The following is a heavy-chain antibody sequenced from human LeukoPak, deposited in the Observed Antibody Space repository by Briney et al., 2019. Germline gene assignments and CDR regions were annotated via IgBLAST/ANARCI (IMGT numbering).Heavy chain of an antibody. V-gene: IGHV4-34*01. CDR1: GGSFSGYY. CDR3: ARDGILSGYCSSTSCYGFDP. CDR2: IDHSGST. D-gene: IGHD2-2*01. Sequence: SETLSLTCAVYGGSFSGYYWSWIRQPPGKGLEWIGEIDHSGSTNYNPSLKSRVTISVDTSKNQFSLKLSSVTAADTAVYYCARDGILSGYCSSTSCYGFDPWGQGTLVTVSS. J-gene: IGHJ5*02.